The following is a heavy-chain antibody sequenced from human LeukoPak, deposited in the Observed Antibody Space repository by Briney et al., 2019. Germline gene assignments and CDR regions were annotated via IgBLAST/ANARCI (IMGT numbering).Heavy chain of an antibody. CDR3: AIRAPGFAYYFDY. V-gene: IGHV5-51*01. J-gene: IGHJ4*02. Sequence: GESLKISCKGSGYSFTSYWIGWVRQVPGKGLEWMGIIYPGDSDTRYSPSFQGQVTISADKSISTAYLQWSSLKASDTAMYYCAIRAPGFAYYFDYWGQGTLVTVSS. CDR1: GYSFTSYW. D-gene: IGHD3-3*01. CDR2: IYPGDSDT.